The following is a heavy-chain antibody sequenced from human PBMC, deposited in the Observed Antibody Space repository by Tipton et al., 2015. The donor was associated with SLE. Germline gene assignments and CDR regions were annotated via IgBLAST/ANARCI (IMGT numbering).Heavy chain of an antibody. CDR3: ARDHPLLMRGPGIEWIGAFDI. Sequence: QLVQSGGGLVKPGGSLRLSCAASGFTFSDYYMSWIRQAPGKGLEWVSYISSSSSYTNYADSVKGRFTISRDNAKNSLYLQMNSLRAEDTAVYYCARDHPLLMRGPGIEWIGAFDIWGQGTMVTVSS. CDR2: ISSSSSYT. V-gene: IGHV3-11*06. D-gene: IGHD6-13*01. CDR1: GFTFSDYY. J-gene: IGHJ3*02.